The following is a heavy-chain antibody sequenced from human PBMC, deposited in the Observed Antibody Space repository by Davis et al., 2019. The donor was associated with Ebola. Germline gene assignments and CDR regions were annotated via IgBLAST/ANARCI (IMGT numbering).Heavy chain of an antibody. CDR1: GYTFTSYG. CDR2: IIPIFGTA. V-gene: IGHV1-69*13. J-gene: IGHJ5*02. Sequence: SVKVSCKASGYTFTSYGISWVRQAPGQGLEWMGGIIPIFGTANYAQKFQGRVTITADESTSTAYMELSSLRSEDTAVYYCAREKGDGYNLHWFDPWGQGTLVTVSS. D-gene: IGHD5-24*01. CDR3: AREKGDGYNLHWFDP.